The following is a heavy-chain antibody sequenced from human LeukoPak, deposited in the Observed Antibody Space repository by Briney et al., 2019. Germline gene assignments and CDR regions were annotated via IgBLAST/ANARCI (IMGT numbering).Heavy chain of an antibody. J-gene: IGHJ4*02. CDR1: GFTFSSYA. V-gene: IGHV3-30-3*01. CDR2: ISYDGSNK. CDR3: ARAVGPYDY. Sequence: GGSLRLSCAASGFTFSSYAMHWVRQAPGKGLEWVAVISYDGSNKCYADSVKGRFTISRDNSKNTLYLQMNSLRAEDTAVYYCARAVGPYDYWGQGTLVTVSS.